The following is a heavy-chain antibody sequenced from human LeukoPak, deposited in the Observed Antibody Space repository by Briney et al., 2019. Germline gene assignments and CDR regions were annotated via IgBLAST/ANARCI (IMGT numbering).Heavy chain of an antibody. V-gene: IGHV4-39*01. CDR1: GGSISSSSYY. CDR2: IYYSGST. CDR3: ASGGGVGATRFDY. Sequence: PSETLSLTCTVSGGSISSSSYYWGWIRQPPGKGLEGIGSIYYSGSTYYNPSLKSRVTISVDTSKNQFSLKLSSVTAADTAVYYCASGGGVGATRFDYWGQGTLVTVSS. D-gene: IGHD1-26*01. J-gene: IGHJ4*02.